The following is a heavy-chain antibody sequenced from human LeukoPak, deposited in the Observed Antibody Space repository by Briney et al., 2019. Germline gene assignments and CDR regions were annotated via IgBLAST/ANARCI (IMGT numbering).Heavy chain of an antibody. CDR1: GFTFSSHW. CDR3: ARNNGMDV. J-gene: IGHJ6*02. CDR2: IKEDGSVK. Sequence: GGSLRLSCTASGFTFSSHWMTWVRQPPGKGLEWVANIKEDGSVKYYVDSVKGRFTISRDNTKNALYLQMNSLRADDTAVYFCARNNGMDVWGQGTTVIVSS. V-gene: IGHV3-7*03.